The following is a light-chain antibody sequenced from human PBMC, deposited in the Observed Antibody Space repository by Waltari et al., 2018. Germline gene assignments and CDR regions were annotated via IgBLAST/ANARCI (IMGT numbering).Light chain of an antibody. J-gene: IGLJ3*02. CDR1: SSDVRGYQY. V-gene: IGLV2-14*01. CDR2: DVS. CDR3: CSFTSRSTWV. Sequence: QSALTQPASVSVSPGQSITISRTGTSSDVRGYQYVSWYKQHPGKVPRLLIFDVSNRPSGVSNRFSGSKSGNTASLTISGLQAEDESDYCCCSFTSRSTWVFGGGTKLTVL.